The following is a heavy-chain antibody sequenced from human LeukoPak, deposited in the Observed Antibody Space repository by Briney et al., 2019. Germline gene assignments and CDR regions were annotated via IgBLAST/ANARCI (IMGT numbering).Heavy chain of an antibody. CDR2: IKASTGGS. D-gene: IGHD2-15*01. CDR3: ARDKEVATSYYYYYGMDV. CDR1: GYTFTGYY. Sequence: ASVTVSCKASGYTFTGYYMHWVRQAPGQGLEWMGRIKASTGGSSYVQKFQGRVTLTRDTSIGTAYMELAGLRSDDTAVYYCARDKEVATSYYYYYGMDVWGQGTTVTVSS. V-gene: IGHV1-2*06. J-gene: IGHJ6*02.